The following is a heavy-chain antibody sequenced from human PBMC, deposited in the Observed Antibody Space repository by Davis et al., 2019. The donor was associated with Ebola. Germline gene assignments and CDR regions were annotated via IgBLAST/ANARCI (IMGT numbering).Heavy chain of an antibody. Sequence: ASVKVSCKASGYTFTSYFMHWVRQAPGQGLEWMGIINPSGGNTGYAQKFQGRVTMTRDTSTSTVYMELISLRSEDTAVYYCARRYCSSTSCQNNWFGPWGQGTLVTVSS. D-gene: IGHD2-2*01. CDR2: INPSGGNT. J-gene: IGHJ5*02. CDR1: GYTFTSYF. V-gene: IGHV1-46*01. CDR3: ARRYCSSTSCQNNWFGP.